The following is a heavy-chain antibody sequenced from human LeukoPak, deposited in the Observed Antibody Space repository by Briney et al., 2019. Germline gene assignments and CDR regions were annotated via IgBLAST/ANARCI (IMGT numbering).Heavy chain of an antibody. CDR1: EFTFSSYS. Sequence: PGGSLRLSCAASEFTFSSYSMNWVRQAPGKGLEWVSSIDTSTTYMTYADSVKGRFTISRDNARNSLYLQMNSLRAEDTAVYYCAREAGTGERWYFDLWGRGTLVTVSS. V-gene: IGHV3-21*01. CDR2: IDTSTTYM. CDR3: AREAGTGERWYFDL. J-gene: IGHJ2*01. D-gene: IGHD7-27*01.